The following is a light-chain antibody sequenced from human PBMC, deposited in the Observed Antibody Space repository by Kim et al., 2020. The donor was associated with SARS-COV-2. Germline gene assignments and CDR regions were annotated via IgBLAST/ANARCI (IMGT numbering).Light chain of an antibody. J-gene: IGKJ5*01. CDR1: QSLLHGAGKTY. CDR2: QVS. CDR3: VQGLHLPVT. Sequence: IVMTQTPLSLSVIPGQAASISCKSSQSLLHGAGKTYLSWFLQRPGQSPQLLMYQVSNRFSGVPDRFSGGGSGTDFTLKISRVDAEDVGIYYCVQGLHLPVTFGQGTRLEIK. V-gene: IGKV2-29*02.